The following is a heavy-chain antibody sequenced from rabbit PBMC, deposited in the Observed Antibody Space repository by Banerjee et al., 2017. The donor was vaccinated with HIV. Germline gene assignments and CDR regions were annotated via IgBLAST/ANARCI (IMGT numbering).Heavy chain of an antibody. CDR2: LYTGSSGST. J-gene: IGHJ4*01. CDR3: ARDLAGVIGWNFNL. Sequence: QSLEESGGDLVKPGASLTLTCTASGFSFSSSYWICWVRQAPGKGLEWVACLYTGSSGSTYYASWAKGRFTISKTSSTTVTLQMTSLTAADTATYLCARDLAGVIGWNFNLWGPGTLVTVS. CDR1: GFSFSSSYW. V-gene: IGHV1S40*01. D-gene: IGHD4-1*01.